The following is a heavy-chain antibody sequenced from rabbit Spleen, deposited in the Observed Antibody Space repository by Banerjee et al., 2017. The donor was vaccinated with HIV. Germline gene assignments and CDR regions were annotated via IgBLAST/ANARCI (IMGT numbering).Heavy chain of an antibody. V-gene: IGHV1S40*01. CDR1: GFSFSSGCY. CDR2: IYAGGGAT. J-gene: IGHJ4*01. CDR3: AKAYSNYIDGRHFNL. D-gene: IGHD1-1*01. Sequence: QSLEESGGDLVKPGASLTLTCTASGFSFSSGCYMCWVRQAPGKGLEWIGCIYAGGGATYYASWVNGRFTISKTSSTTVTLQMTGLTVADTATYFCAKAYSNYIDGRHFNLWGPGTLVTVS.